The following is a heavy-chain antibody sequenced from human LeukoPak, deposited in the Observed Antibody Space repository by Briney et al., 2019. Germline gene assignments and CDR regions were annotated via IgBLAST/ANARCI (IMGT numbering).Heavy chain of an antibody. D-gene: IGHD3-22*01. CDR2: IHYSGST. Sequence: SETLSLTCIVSGGSISSYYWSWIRQPPGKGLEWIGYIHYSGSTNYNPSLKSRVTIRVDTSKNQFSLKLSSVTAADTAVYYCAISSGYYYGAFDYWGQGTLVTVSS. V-gene: IGHV4-59*01. CDR1: GGSISSYY. J-gene: IGHJ4*02. CDR3: AISSGYYYGAFDY.